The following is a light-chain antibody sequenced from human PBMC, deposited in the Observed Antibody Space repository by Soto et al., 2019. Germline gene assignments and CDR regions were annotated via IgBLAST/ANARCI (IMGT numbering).Light chain of an antibody. V-gene: IGLV2-14*03. CDR2: DVS. CDR1: SSDVGAYNY. Sequence: QSVLTQPPSVSGSPGQSITISCTGTSSDVGAYNYVSWYQQHPGKVPKLIIYDVSNRPSGVSNRFSGSKSGNTASLTISGLQAEDEADYYCSSYTSSSTYVFGTGTKLTVL. J-gene: IGLJ1*01. CDR3: SSYTSSSTYV.